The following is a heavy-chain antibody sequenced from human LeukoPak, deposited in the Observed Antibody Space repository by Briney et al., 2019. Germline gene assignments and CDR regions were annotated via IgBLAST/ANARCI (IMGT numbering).Heavy chain of an antibody. J-gene: IGHJ5*02. CDR2: ISYDGSNK. CDR1: GFTFSSYG. V-gene: IGHV3-30*19. CDR3: ARHPDPKTPTTVTGWFDP. Sequence: GGSLRLSCAASGFTFSSYGMHWVRQAPGKGLEWVAVISYDGSNKYYADSVKGRFTISRDNSKNTLYLQMNSLRAEDTAVYYCARHPDPKTPTTVTGWFDPWGQGTLVTVSS. D-gene: IGHD4-17*01.